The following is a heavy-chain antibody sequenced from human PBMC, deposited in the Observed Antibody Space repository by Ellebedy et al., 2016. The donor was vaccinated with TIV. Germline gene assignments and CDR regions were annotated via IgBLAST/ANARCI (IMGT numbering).Heavy chain of an antibody. CDR3: ARVGTMVRGVIALGMDV. D-gene: IGHD3-10*01. V-gene: IGHV4-34*09. CDR1: GGSFSGYY. J-gene: IGHJ6*02. CDR2: INHSGST. Sequence: MPSETLSLTCAVYGGSFSGYYWTWICQAPGKGLEWIGDINHSGSTNYNPSLKSRVTILVDTSKNQFSLKLSSVTAAETAVYYCARVGTMVRGVIALGMDVWGQGTTVTVSS.